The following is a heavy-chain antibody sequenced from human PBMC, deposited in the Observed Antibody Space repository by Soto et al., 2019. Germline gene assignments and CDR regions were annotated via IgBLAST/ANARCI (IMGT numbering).Heavy chain of an antibody. V-gene: IGHV3-33*01. J-gene: IGHJ4*02. CDR3: ARDPWDYYDSSGYPDY. Sequence: QVPLVESGGGVVQPGRSLRLSCAASGFTFSSYGMHWVRQAPGKGLEWVAVIWYDGSNKYYADSVKGRFTISSDNSKNTLYLQMNSLRADDTAVYYCARDPWDYYDSSGYPDYWGQGTMVTVSS. CDR1: GFTFSSYG. CDR2: IWYDGSNK. D-gene: IGHD3-22*01.